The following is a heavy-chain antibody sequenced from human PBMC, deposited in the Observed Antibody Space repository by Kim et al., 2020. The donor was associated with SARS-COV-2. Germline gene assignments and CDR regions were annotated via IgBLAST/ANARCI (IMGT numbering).Heavy chain of an antibody. V-gene: IGHV3-23*01. Sequence: KGRLTMSRDKSKNTLYLQMNSLRAEDKAVYYCAKDYYDSSGYNDYYAMDVWGQGTTVTVSS. J-gene: IGHJ6*02. CDR3: AKDYYDSSGYNDYYAMDV. D-gene: IGHD3-22*01.